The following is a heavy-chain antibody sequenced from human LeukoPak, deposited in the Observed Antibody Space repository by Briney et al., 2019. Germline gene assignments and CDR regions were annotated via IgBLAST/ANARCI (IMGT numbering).Heavy chain of an antibody. J-gene: IGHJ4*02. CDR2: IFHNGST. D-gene: IGHD6-13*01. CDR3: ATAEPRGSVWYPY. V-gene: IGHV4-4*02. Sequence: SETLSFTCAVSGDSISSNNWWSWVRQPPGKGLEWIGEIFHNGSTNYNPSLKSRVTISVDKSKNQFSLKLNSVTAADTAVYYCATAEPRGSVWYPYWGQGTLVTVSS. CDR1: GDSISSNNW.